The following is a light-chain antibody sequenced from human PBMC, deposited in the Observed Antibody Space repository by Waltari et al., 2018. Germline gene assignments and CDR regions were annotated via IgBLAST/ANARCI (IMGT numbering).Light chain of an antibody. CDR2: SAS. Sequence: EIVVTQSPAALSVSPGERVTLSCSASQSVRSNLAGYQQNPGQAPRLLIYSASTRATGIPARFSGYGSGAESTLTISSLQSEDFAIYYCQQYDVWPYTFGQGTKLDIK. J-gene: IGKJ2*01. V-gene: IGKV3-15*01. CDR1: QSVRSN. CDR3: QQYDVWPYT.